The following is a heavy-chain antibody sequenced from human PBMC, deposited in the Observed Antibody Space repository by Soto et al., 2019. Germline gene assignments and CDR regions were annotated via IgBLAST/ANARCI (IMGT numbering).Heavy chain of an antibody. CDR3: ARGGYYGPGSMDV. J-gene: IGHJ6*02. CDR1: GGSFSGYS. V-gene: IGHV4-34*01. CDR2: LNHVGDA. D-gene: IGHD1-26*01. Sequence: QAQLQQWGAGLLKPSETLSLTCAVYGGSFSGYSWSWVRQPPGKGLEWIGELNHVGDANYNPSLKSRITLSVDRSKNQVSLKLRSVTAADTSVYYCARGGYYGPGSMDVWGQGTTVTVSS.